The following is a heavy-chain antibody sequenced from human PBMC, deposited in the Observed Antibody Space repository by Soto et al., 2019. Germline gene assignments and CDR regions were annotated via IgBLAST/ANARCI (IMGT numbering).Heavy chain of an antibody. Sequence: EVQLVESGGGLVQPGGSLRLSCAASGFTFSSYWMHWVRQVPGKRLVWVSRIKSDGTSTDYADSVKGRFTISRDNAKNRLYLQMNSLRVEDTAVYYCVRDRSTCKDYWGQGTLVTVSS. J-gene: IGHJ4*02. CDR1: GFTFSSYW. D-gene: IGHD2-2*01. CDR3: VRDRSTCKDY. CDR2: IKSDGTST. V-gene: IGHV3-74*01.